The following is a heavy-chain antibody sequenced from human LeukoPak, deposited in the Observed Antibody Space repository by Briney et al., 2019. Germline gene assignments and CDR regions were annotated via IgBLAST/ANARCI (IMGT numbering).Heavy chain of an antibody. CDR3: AKARAVVVVAATNY. D-gene: IGHD2-15*01. J-gene: IGHJ4*02. V-gene: IGHV3-23*01. CDR1: GFTFSNYA. CDR2: ISGGGNST. Sequence: PGGSLRLSCAASGFTFSNYAMSWVRQAPGKGLEWASAISGGGNSTYYADSVKGRFTISRDNSKNTLFLQMNSLRAEDTAVYYCAKARAVVVVAATNYWGQGTLVTVSS.